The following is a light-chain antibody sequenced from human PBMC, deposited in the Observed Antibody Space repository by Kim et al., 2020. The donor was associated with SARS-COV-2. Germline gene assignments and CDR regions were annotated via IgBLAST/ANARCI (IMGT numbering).Light chain of an antibody. CDR3: QQRSNWPLT. J-gene: IGKJ4*01. Sequence: WAPGERSALSCRASQRVSSYLAWYQQKPGQAPRLLIYDASNRATGIPARFSGSGSGTDFTLTISSLDPEDFAVYYCQQRSNWPLTFGGGTKVDIK. CDR2: DAS. CDR1: QRVSSY. V-gene: IGKV3-11*01.